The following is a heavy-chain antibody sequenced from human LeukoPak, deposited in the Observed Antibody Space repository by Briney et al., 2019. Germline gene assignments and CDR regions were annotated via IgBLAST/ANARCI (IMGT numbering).Heavy chain of an antibody. CDR1: GGSISSYY. CDR2: IYTSGST. Sequence: SETLSLTCTVSGGSISSYYWSWIRQPAGKGLEWIGRIYTSGSTNYNPSLKSRVTMSVDTSKNQFSLKLSSVTAADTAVYYCARERGFVVVPAADNWSDPWGQGTLVTVSS. D-gene: IGHD2-2*01. J-gene: IGHJ5*02. V-gene: IGHV4-4*07. CDR3: ARERGFVVVPAADNWSDP.